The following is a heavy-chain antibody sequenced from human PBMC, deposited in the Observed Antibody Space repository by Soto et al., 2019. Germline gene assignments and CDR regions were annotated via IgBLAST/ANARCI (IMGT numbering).Heavy chain of an antibody. CDR2: IIPIFGTA. V-gene: IGHV1-69*06. CDR1: GGTFSSYA. Sequence: GXSVKVSCKASGGTFSSYAISWVRQAPGQGLEWMGGIIPIFGTANYAQKFQGRVTITADKSTSTAYMELSSLRSEDTAVYYCARGRWLQSDYYYGMDVWGQGTTVTVSS. D-gene: IGHD5-12*01. J-gene: IGHJ6*02. CDR3: ARGRWLQSDYYYGMDV.